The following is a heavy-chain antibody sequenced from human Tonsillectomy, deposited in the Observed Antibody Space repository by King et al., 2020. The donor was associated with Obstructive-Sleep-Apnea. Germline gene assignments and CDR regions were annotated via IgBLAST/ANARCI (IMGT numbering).Heavy chain of an antibody. Sequence: QLVQSGSELKKPGASVRVSCKTSGYTFTDYCIHWVRQAPGQGLEWLGWIDTPTGTPVYAQGFPGRFVFSLDSSVSTAYLQINSLSAEDTAVFFCGRAPYDVVPTISDYWGQGTLVTVSS. J-gene: IGHJ4*02. D-gene: IGHD5-12*01. CDR2: IDTPTGTP. CDR3: GRAPYDVVPTISDY. V-gene: IGHV7-4-1*02. CDR1: GYTFTDYC.